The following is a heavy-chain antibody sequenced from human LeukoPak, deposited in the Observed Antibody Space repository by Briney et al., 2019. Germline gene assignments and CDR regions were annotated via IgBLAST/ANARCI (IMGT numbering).Heavy chain of an antibody. J-gene: IGHJ3*02. CDR1: GDSISSGDYY. V-gene: IGHV4-61*02. CDR3: ARGPYSYDSSGAFDI. CDR2: ISSSGST. D-gene: IGHD3-22*01. Sequence: PSETLSLTCTVSGDSISSGDYYWSWIRQPAGKGLEWIVRISSSGSTNYNPSLKSRVTISVNTSKNQFSLKLSSVTAADTAVYFCARGPYSYDSSGAFDIWGQGTMVTVSS.